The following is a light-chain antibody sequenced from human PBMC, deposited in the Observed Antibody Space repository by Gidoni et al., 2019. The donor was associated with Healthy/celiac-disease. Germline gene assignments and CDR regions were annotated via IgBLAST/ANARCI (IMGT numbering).Light chain of an antibody. CDR3: QQYGSSPYT. CDR1: QSVSSSY. Sequence: EIVLTQSPGTLSLSPGERATLSCRASQSVSSSYLAWYQQKPGQAPRLLFYGASSRATGIPYRFSDSGSGTDFTLTISRLEPEDFAVYYCQQYGSSPYTFGQGTKLEIK. CDR2: GAS. V-gene: IGKV3-20*01. J-gene: IGKJ2*01.